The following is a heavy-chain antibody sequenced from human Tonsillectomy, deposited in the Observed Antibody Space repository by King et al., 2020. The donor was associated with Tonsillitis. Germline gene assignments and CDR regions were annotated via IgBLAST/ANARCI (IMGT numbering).Heavy chain of an antibody. D-gene: IGHD2-15*01. CDR1: GFTFSSYG. CDR2: ISYDGSNQ. CDR3: AKAGSGGSNYYYGMDV. Sequence: VQLVESGGGVVQPGRSLRLSCAASGFTFSSYGMHWVRQAPGKGLEWVAVISYDGSNQYYADTVKGRFTISRDNSKNTLYLQMNSLRAEDTAVYYCAKAGSGGSNYYYGMDVWGQGTTVTVSS. J-gene: IGHJ6*02. V-gene: IGHV3-30*18.